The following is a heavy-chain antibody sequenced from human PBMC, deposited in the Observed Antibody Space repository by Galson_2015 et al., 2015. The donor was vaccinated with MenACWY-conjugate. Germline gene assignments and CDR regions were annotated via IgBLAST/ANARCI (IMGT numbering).Heavy chain of an antibody. Sequence: SLRLSCAASGFTFSDYYMSWIRQAPGKGLEWVAYISNGHIYSNHADSVKGRFTISRDNAKNSLFLQMNSLRAEDTAVYFCARTPRSYSGYTFEKWGQGTLVTVSS. J-gene: IGHJ4*02. V-gene: IGHV3-11*06. CDR2: ISNGHIYS. CDR1: GFTFSDYY. D-gene: IGHD5-12*01. CDR3: ARTPRSYSGYTFEK.